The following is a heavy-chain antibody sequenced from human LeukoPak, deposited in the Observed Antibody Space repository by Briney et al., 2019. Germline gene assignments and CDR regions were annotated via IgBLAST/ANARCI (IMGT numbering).Heavy chain of an antibody. CDR3: ARPPLGYCSSTSCLD. Sequence: ASVKVSCKASGYTFNTYGISWVRQAPGQGLEWMGWISSSTGNTKYAQNLQGRVTMTTDTSTSTAYLELRNLRSDDTAVYYCARPPLGYCSSTSCLDWGQGTLVTVSS. V-gene: IGHV1-18*01. D-gene: IGHD2-2*01. CDR1: GYTFNTYG. CDR2: ISSSTGNT. J-gene: IGHJ4*02.